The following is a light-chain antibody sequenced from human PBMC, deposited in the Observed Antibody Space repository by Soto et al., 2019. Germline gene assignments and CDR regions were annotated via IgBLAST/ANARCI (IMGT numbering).Light chain of an antibody. CDR3: QQKNSYWT. CDR1: QSISSW. J-gene: IGKJ1*01. V-gene: IGKV1-5*03. Sequence: DIQMTQSPSTLSASVGDRVTITCRASQSISSWLAWYQQKPGKAPNLLIYKASSLESGVPSRFRGSGSGTDFTLTISSLQPDDFATYYSQQKNSYWTLGQGTKVDIK. CDR2: KAS.